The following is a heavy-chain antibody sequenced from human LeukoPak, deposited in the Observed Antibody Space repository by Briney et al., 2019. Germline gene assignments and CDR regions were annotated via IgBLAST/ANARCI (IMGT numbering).Heavy chain of an antibody. Sequence: ASVKVSCKVSGYTLTELSMHWVRQAPGKGLEWMGGFDPEDGETIYAQKFQGRVTMTEDTSTDTAYMELSSLRSEGTAVYYCAADIVVVVAAPTWDRGTLVTVSS. V-gene: IGHV1-24*01. J-gene: IGHJ5*02. CDR1: GYTLTELS. CDR3: AADIVVVVAAPT. D-gene: IGHD2-15*01. CDR2: FDPEDGET.